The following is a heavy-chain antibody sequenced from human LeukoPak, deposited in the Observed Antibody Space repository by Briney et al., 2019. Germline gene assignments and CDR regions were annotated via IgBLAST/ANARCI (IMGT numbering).Heavy chain of an antibody. CDR3: ANTPSYYYGMDV. Sequence: PGGSLRLSCAASGFTFSSYPMSWVRQAPGKGLEWVSAISGSGGSTYYADSVKGRFTISRDNSKNTLYLQMNSLRAEDTAVYYCANTPSYYYGMDVWGQGTTVTVSS. J-gene: IGHJ6*02. V-gene: IGHV3-23*01. CDR2: ISGSGGST. CDR1: GFTFSSYP.